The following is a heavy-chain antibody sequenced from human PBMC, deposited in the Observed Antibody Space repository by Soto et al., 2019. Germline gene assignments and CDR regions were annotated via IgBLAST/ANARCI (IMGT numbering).Heavy chain of an antibody. J-gene: IGHJ4*02. CDR1: GFTFSNYW. D-gene: IGHD3-10*01. Sequence: GGSLRLSCAASGFTFSNYWMSWFRQAPGKGLEWVVSIKQDGSEKQYADSVKGRFTISRDDSENTVFLQMDSLKTEDTAVYYCVIDDAARGFGELDYWGRGTLVTVSS. CDR3: VIDDAARGFGELDY. CDR2: IKQDGSEK. V-gene: IGHV3-7*03.